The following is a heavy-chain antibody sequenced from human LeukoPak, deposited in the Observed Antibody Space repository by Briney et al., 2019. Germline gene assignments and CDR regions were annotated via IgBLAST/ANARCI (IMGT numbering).Heavy chain of an antibody. V-gene: IGHV3-23*01. J-gene: IGHJ2*01. CDR3: TVILNWYFDL. CDR1: GFTFTNYA. D-gene: IGHD2-21*01. Sequence: GGSLRLSCAASGFTFTNYAVAWVRQAPGQGLEWVSVIRSDDIRTNYADSVKGRFTISRDNSKNILFLQMNSLRAGDTAVYYCTVILNWYFDLWVRGTMVPVSS. CDR2: IRSDDIRT.